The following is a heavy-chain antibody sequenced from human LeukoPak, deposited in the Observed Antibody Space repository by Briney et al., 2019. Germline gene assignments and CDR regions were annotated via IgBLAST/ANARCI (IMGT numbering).Heavy chain of an antibody. CDR3: ARLYSSSVNF. CDR2: IKQDGSEK. Sequence: GGPLRLSCAASGFTFSNYWMSWVRQAPGKGLEWVASIKQDGSEKRYVDSVKGRFTISRDNAKNSLYLQMNSPRADDTAVYYCARLYSSSVNFWGQGTMVTVSS. J-gene: IGHJ4*02. D-gene: IGHD6-13*01. CDR1: GFTFSNYW. V-gene: IGHV3-7*01.